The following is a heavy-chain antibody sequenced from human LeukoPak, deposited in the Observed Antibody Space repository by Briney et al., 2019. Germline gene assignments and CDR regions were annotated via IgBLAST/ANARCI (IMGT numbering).Heavy chain of an antibody. Sequence: RSGGSLRLSCAASGFAFSSNWMHWVRQAPGKGLVWVSHISADARTITYADFVKGRFTISRDNAKSTLYLQMNSLRAEDTALYYCVRGQATAWVLDYWGQGTLVTVSS. J-gene: IGHJ4*02. V-gene: IGHV3-74*01. D-gene: IGHD6-13*01. CDR2: ISADARTI. CDR3: VRGQATAWVLDY. CDR1: GFAFSSNW.